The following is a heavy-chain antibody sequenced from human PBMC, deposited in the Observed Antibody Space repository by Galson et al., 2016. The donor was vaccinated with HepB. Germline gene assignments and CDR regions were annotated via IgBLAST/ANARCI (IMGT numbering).Heavy chain of an antibody. CDR3: ATRGGELLPGDLDV. Sequence: QSGAEVKKPGESLRISCKGSGYSFTSDWISWVRQMPGKGLEWLGRIDPSDSYTNYSPSFQGHVTIPADKSISTAYLQWSSLKASDTAMYYCATRGGELLPGDLDVWGQGTTVTVSS. V-gene: IGHV5-10-1*01. J-gene: IGHJ6*02. CDR1: GYSFTSDW. D-gene: IGHD1-26*01. CDR2: IDPSDSYT.